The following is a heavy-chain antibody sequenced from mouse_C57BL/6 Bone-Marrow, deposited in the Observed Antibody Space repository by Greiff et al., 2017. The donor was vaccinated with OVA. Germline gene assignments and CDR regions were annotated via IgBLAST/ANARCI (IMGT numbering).Heavy chain of an antibody. Sequence: EVKLMESGPVLVKPGASVKMSCKASGYTFTDYYMNWVKQSHGKSLEWIGVINPYNGGTSYNQKFKGKATLTVDKSSSTAYMELNSLTSEDSAVYYCARRSDYGSSYWSAYWGQGTLVTVSA. CDR3: ARRSDYGSSYWSAY. J-gene: IGHJ3*01. CDR2: INPYNGGT. V-gene: IGHV1-19*01. CDR1: GYTFTDYY. D-gene: IGHD1-1*01.